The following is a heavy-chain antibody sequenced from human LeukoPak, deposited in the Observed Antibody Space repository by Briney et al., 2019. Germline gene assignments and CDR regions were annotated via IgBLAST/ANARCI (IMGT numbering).Heavy chain of an antibody. V-gene: IGHV1-69*06. Sequence: SVKVSCKASGGTFSSYAISWVRQAPGQGLEWMGGIIPIFGTANYAQKFQGRVTITADKSTSTAYMELSSLRSEDTAVYYCAAGPIAVAGNHFDYWGQGTLVTVSS. CDR2: IIPIFGTA. CDR1: GGTFSSYA. D-gene: IGHD6-19*01. J-gene: IGHJ4*02. CDR3: AAGPIAVAGNHFDY.